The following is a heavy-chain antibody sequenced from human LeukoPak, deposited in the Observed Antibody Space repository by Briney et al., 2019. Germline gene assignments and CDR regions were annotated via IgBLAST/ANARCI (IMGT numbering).Heavy chain of an antibody. V-gene: IGHV3-21*01. CDR1: GFTFSSYS. Sequence: GGSLRLSCAASGFTFSSYSMNWVRQAPGEGLEWVSSISSSSSYIYYADSVKGRFTISRDNAKNSLYLQMNSLRAEDTAVYYCARGGGRYYDSSGYYYSPLFWGQGTLVTVSS. J-gene: IGHJ4*02. CDR2: ISSSSSYI. D-gene: IGHD3-22*01. CDR3: ARGGGRYYDSSGYYYSPLF.